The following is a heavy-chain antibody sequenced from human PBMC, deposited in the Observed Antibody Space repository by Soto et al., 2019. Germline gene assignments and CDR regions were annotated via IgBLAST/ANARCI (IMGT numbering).Heavy chain of an antibody. Sequence: AVGSLRLSCAASGFTFDDYAMHWVRQAPGKGLEWVSGISWNSGSIGYADSVKGRFTISRDNAKNSLYLQMNSLRAEDTALYYCARTMDYDSSGYYYWGQGTLVTVSS. D-gene: IGHD3-22*01. CDR1: GFTFDDYA. CDR3: ARTMDYDSSGYYY. V-gene: IGHV3-9*01. J-gene: IGHJ4*02. CDR2: ISWNSGSI.